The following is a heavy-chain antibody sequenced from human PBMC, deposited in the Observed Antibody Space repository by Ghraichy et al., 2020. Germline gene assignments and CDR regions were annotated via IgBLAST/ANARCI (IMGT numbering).Heavy chain of an antibody. Sequence: LSLTCAASAFTFSSYAMSWVRQAPGKGLEWVSAVSASGDGIYYADSVQGRFTISRDSSKNTLYLQMNSLRAEDTALYYCAKGGRSYDFWTGYLDYFDYWGQGTLVTVSS. V-gene: IGHV3-23*01. CDR1: AFTFSSYA. CDR3: AKGGRSYDFWTGYLDYFDY. CDR2: VSASGDGI. J-gene: IGHJ4*02. D-gene: IGHD3-3*01.